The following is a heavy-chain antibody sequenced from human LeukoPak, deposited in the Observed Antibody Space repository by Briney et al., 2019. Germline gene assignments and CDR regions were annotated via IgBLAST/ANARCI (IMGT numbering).Heavy chain of an antibody. CDR1: GYTFTGYY. Sequence: GASVKVSCKASGYTFTGYYMHWVRQAPGQGLEWMGIINPSGGSTSYVQKFQGRVTMTTDTSTSTAYMELRSLRSDDTAVYYCARGDYSNPLDYWGQGTLVTVSS. J-gene: IGHJ4*02. CDR2: INPSGGST. D-gene: IGHD4-11*01. CDR3: ARGDYSNPLDY. V-gene: IGHV1-46*01.